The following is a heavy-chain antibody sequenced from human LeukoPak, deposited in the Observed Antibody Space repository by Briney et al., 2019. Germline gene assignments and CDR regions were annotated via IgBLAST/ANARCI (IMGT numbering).Heavy chain of an antibody. D-gene: IGHD3-22*01. CDR2: IFYSGST. CDR1: GGSMHTYY. J-gene: IGHJ6*02. V-gene: IGHV4-59*08. Sequence: SETLSLTCTVSGGSMHTYYWSWIRQTPGKGLEWIGYIFYSGSTSYNPSLKSRVTISIDTSKNQFSLKLSSVTAADTAFHYCARHSSYYYGMDVWGQGTTVTVSS. CDR3: ARHSSYYYGMDV.